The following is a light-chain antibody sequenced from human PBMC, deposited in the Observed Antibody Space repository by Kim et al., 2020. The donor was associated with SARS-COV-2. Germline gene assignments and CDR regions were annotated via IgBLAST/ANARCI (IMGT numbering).Light chain of an antibody. CDR2: LNGDGSH. CDR1: SGHSSYA. Sequence: SAHLTCTLSSGHSSYAIAWHQQQPEKGPRYLMKLNGDGSHSKGDGIPDRFSGSSSGAERYLTISSLQSEDEADYYCQTWGTGIRVFGGGTQLTVL. J-gene: IGLJ3*02. CDR3: QTWGTGIRV. V-gene: IGLV4-69*01.